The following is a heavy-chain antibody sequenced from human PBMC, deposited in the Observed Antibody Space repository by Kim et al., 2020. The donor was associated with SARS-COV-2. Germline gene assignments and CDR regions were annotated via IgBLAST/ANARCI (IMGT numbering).Heavy chain of an antibody. CDR3: AKDRNYDILTGYSDFGY. J-gene: IGHJ4*02. CDR2: ISGSGGST. D-gene: IGHD3-9*01. V-gene: IGHV3-23*01. Sequence: GGSLRLSCAASGFTFSSYAMSWVRQAPGKGLEWVSAISGSGGSTYYADSVKGRFTISRDNSKNTLYLQMNSLRAEDTAVYYCAKDRNYDILTGYSDFGYWGQGTLVTVSS. CDR1: GFTFSSYA.